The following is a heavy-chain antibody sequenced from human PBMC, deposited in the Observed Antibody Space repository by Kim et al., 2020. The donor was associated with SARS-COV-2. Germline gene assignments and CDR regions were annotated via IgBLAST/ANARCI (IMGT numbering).Heavy chain of an antibody. Sequence: GGSLRLSCAASGFTVSSNYMSWVRQAPGKGLEWVSVIYSGGNTYYADSVKGRFTISRDNSKNTLYLQMNSLRAEDTAVYYCARLRGADWYFDLWGRGTLVTVSS. CDR3: ARLRGADWYFDL. CDR1: GFTVSSNY. CDR2: IYSGGNT. V-gene: IGHV3-66*02. D-gene: IGHD1-26*01. J-gene: IGHJ2*01.